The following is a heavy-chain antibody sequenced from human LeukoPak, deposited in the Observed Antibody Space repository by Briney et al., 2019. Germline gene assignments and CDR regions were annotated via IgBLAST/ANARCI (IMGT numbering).Heavy chain of an antibody. Sequence: GGSLRLSCAASGFRFDDYAMHWVRQAPGKGLEWVSGISWNSGSIGYADSVKGRFTISRDNSKNTLYLQMNSLRAEDTAVYYCARAKSVGGYYYYYYMDVWGKGTTVTVSS. CDR3: ARAKSVGGYYYYYYMDV. V-gene: IGHV3-9*01. D-gene: IGHD3-16*01. CDR1: GFRFDDYA. J-gene: IGHJ6*03. CDR2: ISWNSGSI.